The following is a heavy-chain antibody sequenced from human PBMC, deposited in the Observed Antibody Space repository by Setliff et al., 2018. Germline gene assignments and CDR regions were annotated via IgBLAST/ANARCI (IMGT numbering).Heavy chain of an antibody. J-gene: IGHJ4*02. Sequence: GGSLRLSCAASGYTFSSNNMSWVRQAPGKGPEWVSYISISSSAIYYADSVKGRFTISRDNAKNSLYLQMNSLRAEDTAVYYCARDSGFGGTFDYWGQGALVTVSS. CDR3: ARDSGFGGTFDY. CDR1: GYTFSSNN. D-gene: IGHD6-25*01. V-gene: IGHV3-48*01. CDR2: ISISSSAI.